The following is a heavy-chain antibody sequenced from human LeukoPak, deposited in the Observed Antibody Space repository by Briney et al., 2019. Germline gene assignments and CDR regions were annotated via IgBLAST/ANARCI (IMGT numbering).Heavy chain of an antibody. CDR2: ISGTTSGT. CDR1: GFTFSTCA. D-gene: IGHD1-14*01. J-gene: IGHJ6*02. Sequence: GGSLRLSCAASGFTFSTCAMSWVRQVPGKGLEWVSGISGTTSGTYYADSVKGRFTISGDNSKNTLFLQVNSLRAEDTAVYYCAKVRTYFYHGLDVWGQGTTVTVSS. CDR3: AKVRTYFYHGLDV. V-gene: IGHV3-23*01.